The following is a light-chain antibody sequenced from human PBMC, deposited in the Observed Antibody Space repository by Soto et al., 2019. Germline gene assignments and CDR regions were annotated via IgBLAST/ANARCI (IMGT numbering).Light chain of an antibody. CDR2: GTS. J-gene: IGKJ5*01. V-gene: IGKV3-20*01. CDR3: QQYDTSFLIT. Sequence: ESVLMQSPGTLSLSPGERATLSCRASQSVSRNYFAWYQQKPGRAPRLLIYGTSSRATGIPDRFSGSGSGTDFTPTISRLEPEDFAVYYCQQYDTSFLITFGQGTRLEI. CDR1: QSVSRNY.